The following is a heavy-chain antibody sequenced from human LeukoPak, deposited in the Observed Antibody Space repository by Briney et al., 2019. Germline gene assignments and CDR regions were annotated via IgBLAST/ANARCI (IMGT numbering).Heavy chain of an antibody. CDR3: ARQVEYCSGGSCKDAFDI. CDR1: GGSISSGDYY. Sequence: SETLSLTCTVSGGSISSGDYYWSWVRQPPGKGLEWIGYIYYSGSTYYNPSLKSRVTISVDTSENQFSLKLSSVTAADTAVYYCARQVEYCSGGSCKDAFDIWGQGTMVTVSS. D-gene: IGHD2-15*01. CDR2: IYYSGST. V-gene: IGHV4-30-4*01. J-gene: IGHJ3*02.